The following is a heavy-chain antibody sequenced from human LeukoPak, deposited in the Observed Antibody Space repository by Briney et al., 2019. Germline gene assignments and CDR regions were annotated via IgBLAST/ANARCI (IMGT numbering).Heavy chain of an antibody. J-gene: IGHJ4*02. CDR3: ARLDGDYVDY. CDR1: GGSISSSSYY. V-gene: IGHV4-39*01. Sequence: PSETLSLTCTLSGGSISSSSYYWGWIRQPPGKGLEWIGSIYYSGSTYYNPSLKSRVTISVDTSKNQFSLKLSPVTAADTAVYYCARLDGDYVDYWGQGTLVTVSS. CDR2: IYYSGST. D-gene: IGHD2-8*01.